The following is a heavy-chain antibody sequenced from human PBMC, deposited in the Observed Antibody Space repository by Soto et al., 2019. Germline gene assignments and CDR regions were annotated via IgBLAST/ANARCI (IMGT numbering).Heavy chain of an antibody. CDR3: MVGYSDRVPGFDY. J-gene: IGHJ4*02. CDR2: IWYDGSNK. Sequence: QVQLVESGGGVVQPGRSLRLSCAASGFTFSSYGMHWVRQAPGKGLEWVAVIWYDGSNKYYADSVKGRFTISRDNSKNTLYLQMNSLRAEDTAVYYCMVGYSDRVPGFDYWGQGTLVTVSS. CDR1: GFTFSSYG. D-gene: IGHD2-15*01. V-gene: IGHV3-33*01.